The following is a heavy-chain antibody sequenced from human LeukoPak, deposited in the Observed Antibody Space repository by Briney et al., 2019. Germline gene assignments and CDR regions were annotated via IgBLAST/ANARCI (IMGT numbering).Heavy chain of an antibody. CDR1: GYTFTSYA. CDR2: INAGNGNT. CDR3: ARGVSYSATDAFDI. V-gene: IGHV1-3*03. D-gene: IGHD6-13*01. Sequence: ASVKVSCKASGYTFTSYAMHWVRQAPGQRLEWMGWINAGNGNTKYSQELQGRVTITRDTSASTAYLELSSLRSEDLAVYYCARGVSYSATDAFDIWGQGTMVTVSS. J-gene: IGHJ3*02.